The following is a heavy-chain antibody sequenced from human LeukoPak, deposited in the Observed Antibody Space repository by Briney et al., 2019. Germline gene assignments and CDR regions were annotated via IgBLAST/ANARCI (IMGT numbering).Heavy chain of an antibody. CDR3: AIGGRTGWNHPQHLRFDR. CDR1: VGSISSGGYY. J-gene: IGHJ5*02. CDR2: IYYSGST. Sequence: TLSLTCTVSVGSISSGGYYWSWIRQHPGKGLEWIGCIYYSGSTYYNPSLTSRVTIAVDTSKNQLPLKLSSETPPDTAVYYCAIGGRTGWNHPQHLRFDRRGQGTLVTLSS. D-gene: IGHD1-14*01. V-gene: IGHV4-31*03.